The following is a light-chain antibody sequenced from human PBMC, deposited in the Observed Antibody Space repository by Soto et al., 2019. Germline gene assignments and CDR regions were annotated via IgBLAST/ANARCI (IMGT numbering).Light chain of an antibody. CDR3: AAWDDSLRGVV. V-gene: IGLV1-44*01. Sequence: QSVLTQPPSASGTPGKRVTIYCSGSSSNIGRSTVNWYQQLPGTAPKLLIYSDNQRPSGVPDRFSGSKSGTSASLAISGLQSEDETDYYCAAWDDSLRGVVFVGGTKLTVL. CDR2: SDN. CDR1: SSNIGRST. J-gene: IGLJ3*02.